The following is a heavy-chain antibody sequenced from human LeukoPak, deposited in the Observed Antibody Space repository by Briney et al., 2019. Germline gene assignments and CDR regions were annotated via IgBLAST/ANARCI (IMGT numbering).Heavy chain of an antibody. J-gene: IGHJ5*02. V-gene: IGHV1-69*04. CDR2: IIPNLGIA. Sequence: SVKVSCKASGGTFSSYAISWVRQAPGQGLEWMGRIIPNLGIANYAQKFQGRVTITADTSTSTAYLELSSLRSEDTAVYYCARGDKKENLSGPSVYFDPWGQGSLVTVSS. CDR3: ARGDKKENLSGPSVYFDP. CDR1: GGTFSSYA. D-gene: IGHD3-16*02.